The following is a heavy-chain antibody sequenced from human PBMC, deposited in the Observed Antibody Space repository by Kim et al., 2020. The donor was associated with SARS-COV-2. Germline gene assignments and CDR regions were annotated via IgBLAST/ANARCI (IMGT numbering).Heavy chain of an antibody. V-gene: IGHV4-59*13. CDR1: GGSISSYY. Sequence: SETMSLTCTVSGGSISSYYWSWIRQPPGKGLEWIGYIYYSGSTNYNPSLKSRVTISVDTSKNQFSLKLSSVTAADTAVYYCARDLQKRGYGMDVWGQGTT. D-gene: IGHD1-1*01. CDR3: ARDLQKRGYGMDV. CDR2: IYYSGST. J-gene: IGHJ6*02.